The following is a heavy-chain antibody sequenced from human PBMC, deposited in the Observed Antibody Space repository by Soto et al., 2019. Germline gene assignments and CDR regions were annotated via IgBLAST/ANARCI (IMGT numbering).Heavy chain of an antibody. CDR2: ICSSGSTI. Sequence: GSLRLSCAASGFTFSDYYMSWIRQAPGKGLEWVSYICSSGSTIYYADSVKGRFTISRDNAKNSLYLQMNSLRAEDTAVYYCARVKISGYCSSTSCYSDYWGQGTLVTVSS. CDR3: ARVKISGYCSSTSCYSDY. J-gene: IGHJ4*02. V-gene: IGHV3-11*01. D-gene: IGHD2-2*01. CDR1: GFTFSDYY.